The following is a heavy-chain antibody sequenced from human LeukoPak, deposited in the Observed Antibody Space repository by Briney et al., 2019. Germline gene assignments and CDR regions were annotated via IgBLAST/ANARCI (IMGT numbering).Heavy chain of an antibody. CDR1: SDSISSSY. J-gene: IGHJ4*02. D-gene: IGHD5-12*01. CDR3: ARLPRYGGYDHFDY. V-gene: IGHV4-59*12. CDR2: IYYSGST. Sequence: SETLSLTRTVSSDSISSSYWSWIRQPPGKGLEWIGYIYYSGSTNYNPSLKSRVAISVDTSKNQFSLKLNSVTAADTAVYYCARLPRYGGYDHFDYWGQGILVIVSS.